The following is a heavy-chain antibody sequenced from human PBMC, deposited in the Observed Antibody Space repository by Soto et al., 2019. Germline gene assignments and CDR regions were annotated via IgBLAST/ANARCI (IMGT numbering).Heavy chain of an antibody. Sequence: GASVKVSCKASGYTFTGYYMHWVRQAPGQGLEWMGWINPNSGGTNYAQKFQGWVTMTRDTSISTAYMELSRLRSDDTAVYYCAREGDRYCSSTSCYAPLDYWGQGTLVTVSS. CDR1: GYTFTGYY. D-gene: IGHD2-2*01. J-gene: IGHJ4*02. V-gene: IGHV1-2*04. CDR2: INPNSGGT. CDR3: AREGDRYCSSTSCYAPLDY.